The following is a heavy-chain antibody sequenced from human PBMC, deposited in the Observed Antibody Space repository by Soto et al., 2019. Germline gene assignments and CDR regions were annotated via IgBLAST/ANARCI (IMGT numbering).Heavy chain of an antibody. V-gene: IGHV4-38-2*01. D-gene: IGHD2-2*01. CDR1: GYVITNGYH. Sequence: PSETLSLTCAVSGYVITNGYHWGWIRQPPGKELEWIGTISHSGDTYYNPSLKSRVTISIDTAKNHLSLILSSVPAADTATYYWTRIYCTTTSCFINGMDVWGQATTVTVSS. J-gene: IGHJ6*02. CDR3: TRIYCTTTSCFINGMDV. CDR2: ISHSGDT.